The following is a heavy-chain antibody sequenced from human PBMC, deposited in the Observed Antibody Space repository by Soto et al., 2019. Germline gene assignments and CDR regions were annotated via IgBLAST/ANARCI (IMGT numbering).Heavy chain of an antibody. Sequence: PSQTLSLTCAISGDSVSSNSATWNLIRQSPSRGLEWLGRTYYRSKWYYDYAVSVKSRITINPDTSKNQFSLQLNSVTPEDTAVYYCARDPVTADDYFDYWGPGTLVTVSS. V-gene: IGHV6-1*01. CDR3: ARDPVTADDYFDY. CDR1: GDSVSSNSAT. J-gene: IGHJ4*02. CDR2: TYYRSKWYY. D-gene: IGHD6-13*01.